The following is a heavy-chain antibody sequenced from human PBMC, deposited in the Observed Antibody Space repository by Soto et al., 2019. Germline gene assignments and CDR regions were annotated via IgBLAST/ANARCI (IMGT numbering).Heavy chain of an antibody. Sequence: QVQLVESGGGVVQPGRSLRLSCAASGFTFNSYGMHWVRQGPGNGLEWVAFISYDSTKTYYADSVMGRFTISRDNSNSALYVHMNSLTGEDTAVYYCARTRRARSDFHYSALTVWGKGTTATVSS. CDR1: GFTFNSYG. D-gene: IGHD4-17*01. J-gene: IGHJ6*04. V-gene: IGHV3-30*03. CDR3: ARTRRARSDFHYSALTV. CDR2: ISYDSTKT.